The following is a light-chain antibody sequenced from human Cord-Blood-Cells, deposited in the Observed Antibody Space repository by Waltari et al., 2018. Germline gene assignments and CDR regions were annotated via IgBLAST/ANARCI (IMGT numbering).Light chain of an antibody. Sequence: QSALTQPPSASGSPGQSVTISCTGTSSDVGGYNYVSWYQQHPGKAPKLMIYGVSKRPSGAPVRFSGSKSGNTASLTVSGLQAEDEADYYCSSYAGSNNFVFGTGTKVTVL. CDR3: SSYAGSNNFV. CDR2: GVS. V-gene: IGLV2-8*01. J-gene: IGLJ1*01. CDR1: SSDVGGYNY.